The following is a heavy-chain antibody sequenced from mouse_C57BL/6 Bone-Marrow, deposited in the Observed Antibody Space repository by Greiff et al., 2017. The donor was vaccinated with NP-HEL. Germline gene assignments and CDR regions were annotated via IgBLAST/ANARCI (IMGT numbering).Heavy chain of an antibody. J-gene: IGHJ3*01. CDR3: ARGGYYAGFAY. Sequence: ESGPGLVKPSQSLSLTCSVTGYSITSGYYWNWIRQFPGNKLEWMGYISYDGSNNYNPSLKNRISITRDTSKNQFFLKLNSVTTEDTATYYCARGGYYAGFAYWGQGTLVTVSA. V-gene: IGHV3-6*01. CDR2: ISYDGSN. D-gene: IGHD2-3*01. CDR1: GYSITSGYY.